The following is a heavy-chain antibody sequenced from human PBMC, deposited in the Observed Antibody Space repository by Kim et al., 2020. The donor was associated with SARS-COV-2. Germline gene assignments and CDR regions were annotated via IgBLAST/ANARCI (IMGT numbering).Heavy chain of an antibody. CDR2: IIPIFGTA. CDR3: ARALGDSSGYYYADPYYYYYYGMDV. Sequence: SVKVSCKASGGTFSSYAISWVRQAPGQGLEWMGGIIPIFGTANYAQKFQGRVTITADESTSTAYMELSSLRSEDTAVYYCARALGDSSGYYYADPYYYYYYGMDVWGQGTTVTVSS. CDR1: GGTFSSYA. V-gene: IGHV1-69*13. J-gene: IGHJ6*02. D-gene: IGHD3-22*01.